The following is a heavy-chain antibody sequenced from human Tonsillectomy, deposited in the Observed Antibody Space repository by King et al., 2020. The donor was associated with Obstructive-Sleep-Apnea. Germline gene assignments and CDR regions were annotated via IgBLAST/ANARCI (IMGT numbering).Heavy chain of an antibody. J-gene: IGHJ3*02. CDR3: ARGFTARLDDAFDI. Sequence: HVQLVESGAEVKKPGSSVKVSCKASGGTFSHFAIAWVRQAPGQGLEWMGGIVPSFGSGKYAQTFQGRVTITAAQVTRTVYMELTNLRSEDTAMYFCARGFTARLDDAFDIWGQGTMVIVSS. CDR1: GGTFSHFA. CDR2: IVPSFGSG. D-gene: IGHD6-6*01. V-gene: IGHV1-69*01.